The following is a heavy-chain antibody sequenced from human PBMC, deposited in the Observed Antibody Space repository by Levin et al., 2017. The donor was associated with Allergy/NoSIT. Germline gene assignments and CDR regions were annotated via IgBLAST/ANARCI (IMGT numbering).Heavy chain of an antibody. J-gene: IGHJ4*02. CDR3: ARNPDRLGLDS. V-gene: IGHV1-2*02. Sequence: ASVKVSCVASGYTFTGYFLHWVRQAPGQGLEWMGWINPKSGVTNYAQKFQDRVTMTRDTSISTSYMELDRLTFDDTAVYFCARNPDRLGLDSWGQGTLVTVSS. CDR2: INPKSGVT. D-gene: IGHD3-22*01. CDR1: GYTFTGYF.